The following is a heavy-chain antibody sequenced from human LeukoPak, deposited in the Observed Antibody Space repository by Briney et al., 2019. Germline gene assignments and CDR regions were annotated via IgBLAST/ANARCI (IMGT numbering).Heavy chain of an antibody. CDR1: GYTFTSYA. CDR2: ISPSGGST. V-gene: IGHV1-18*01. J-gene: IGHJ5*02. D-gene: IGHD3-22*01. Sequence: ASVKVSCKASGYTFTSYAMNWVRQAPGQGPEWMGVISPSGGSTTYAQKLQGRVTMTTDTSTSTAYMELRSLRSDDTAVYYCARVRGNTYYYDSSGYLVSPWFDPWGQGTLVTVSS. CDR3: ARVRGNTYYYDSSGYLVSPWFDP.